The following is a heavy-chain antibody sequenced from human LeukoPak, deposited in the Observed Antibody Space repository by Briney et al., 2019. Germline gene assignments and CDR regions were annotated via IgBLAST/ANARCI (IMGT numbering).Heavy chain of an antibody. CDR1: GFTFSTYG. D-gene: IGHD3-22*01. V-gene: IGHV3-30*03. CDR3: GIRDTSDYYVF. CDR2: MSYDGTDK. J-gene: IGHJ4*02. Sequence: GGSLRLSCVASGFTFSTYGMYWVRQTPGKGLEWVAFMSYDGTDKYYADSVKGRFTISRDNSKNALYLQMNGLRADDTAVYYCGIRDTSDYYVFWGQGTLVTVSS.